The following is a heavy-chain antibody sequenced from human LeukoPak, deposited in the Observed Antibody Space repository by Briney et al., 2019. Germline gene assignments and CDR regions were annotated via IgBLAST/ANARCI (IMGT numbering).Heavy chain of an antibody. CDR3: ARGFRGYDSSGYYFGFDY. Sequence: SETLSLTCTVSLGSISSSSYYWSWTRQPPGKGLVWLGYIYYSGSTNYNPSLKSRVTISVDTSKNQFSLKLSSVTAADTAVYYCARGFRGYDSSGYYFGFDYWGQGTLVTVSS. CDR2: IYYSGST. V-gene: IGHV4-61*01. CDR1: LGSISSSSYY. J-gene: IGHJ4*02. D-gene: IGHD3-22*01.